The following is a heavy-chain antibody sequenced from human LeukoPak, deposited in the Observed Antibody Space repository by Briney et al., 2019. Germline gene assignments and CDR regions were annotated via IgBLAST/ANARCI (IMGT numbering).Heavy chain of an antibody. J-gene: IGHJ4*02. CDR2: ISSTSSYI. D-gene: IGHD2-2*01. CDR1: GFTFSTYS. CDR3: ARDDLGCSSTSCYFDY. V-gene: IGHV3-21*01. Sequence: GGSLRLSCAASGFTFSTYSMNWVRQAPGKGLEWVSSISSTSSYIYSADSVKGRFTISRDNAKNSLYLQMNSLRAEDTAVYYCARDDLGCSSTSCYFDYWGQGALVTVSS.